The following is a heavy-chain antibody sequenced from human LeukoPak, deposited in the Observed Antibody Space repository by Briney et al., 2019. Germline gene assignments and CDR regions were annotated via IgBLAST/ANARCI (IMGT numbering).Heavy chain of an antibody. CDR1: GCSFSNYA. D-gene: IGHD3-10*01. CDR2: ISDDGSRQ. CDR3: VKDRTGTYTLDY. Sequence: SLRLYGAATGCSFSNYAIHWGRQAPAKGLDRVAFISDDGSRQHYADSVKGRFTISRDNSKNTLNLQMNSLRAEDTAVYYCVKDRTGTYTLDYWGQGTLVTVSS. J-gene: IGHJ4*02. V-gene: IGHV3-30-3*01.